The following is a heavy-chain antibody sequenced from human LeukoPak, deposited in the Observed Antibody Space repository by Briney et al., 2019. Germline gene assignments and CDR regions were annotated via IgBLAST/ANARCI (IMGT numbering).Heavy chain of an antibody. V-gene: IGHV2-5*02. J-gene: IGHJ4*02. CDR1: GFSLSTSGVG. Sequence: SGPTLVKPTQTLTLTCTFSGFSLSTSGVGVGWIRQPPGKALEWLALIYWDDDKRYSPSLKSRLTITKDTSKNQVVLTMTNMDPVDTATYYCAHSRTTYYDILTGYLPAHYFDYWGQGTLVTVSS. CDR3: AHSRTTYYDILTGYLPAHYFDY. D-gene: IGHD3-9*01. CDR2: IYWDDDK.